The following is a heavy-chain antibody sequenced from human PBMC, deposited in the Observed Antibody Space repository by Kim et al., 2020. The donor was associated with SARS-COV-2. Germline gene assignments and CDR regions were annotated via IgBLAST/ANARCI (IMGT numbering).Heavy chain of an antibody. CDR1: GFSVSNNY. V-gene: IGHV3-66*01. Sequence: GGSLRLSCAASGFSVSNNYMNWVRQAPGKGLEWVSILYSGGTTYYADSVKVRSTLSRDNSKNTLFLQMNSLRAEDTAIYYCARGGCYDGSVYRYYFDYWGQGILVTVSS. CDR2: LYSGGTT. CDR3: ARGGCYDGSVYRYYFDY. D-gene: IGHD3-22*01. J-gene: IGHJ4*02.